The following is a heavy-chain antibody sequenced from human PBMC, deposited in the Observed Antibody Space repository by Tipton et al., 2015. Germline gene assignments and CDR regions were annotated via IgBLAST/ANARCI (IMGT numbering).Heavy chain of an antibody. CDR3: ARDKTFEAFDI. Sequence: TLSLTCTVSGGSIGGGFYWSWPPPYPGKGLEWVGFVYYSGYTNYNPSLTSRLTISVDTSRNQFSLHLKSVTAADTAVYYCARDKTFEAFDIWGQGTKVTVSS. D-gene: IGHD2/OR15-2a*01. V-gene: IGHV4-31*03. CDR1: GGSIGGGFY. CDR2: VYYSGYT. J-gene: IGHJ3*02.